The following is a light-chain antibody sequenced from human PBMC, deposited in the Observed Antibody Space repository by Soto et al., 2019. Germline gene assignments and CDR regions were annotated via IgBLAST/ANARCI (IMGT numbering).Light chain of an antibody. CDR1: QSISSW. Sequence: DIPMTQSPSNLSASVGDRVTITCRASQSISSWLAWYQQKPGKAPKLLIYKASSLESGVPSRFSGSGSGTEFTLTISSLQPDDFATYYCQQYNSYSGTFGQGTKVEIK. CDR3: QQYNSYSGT. CDR2: KAS. J-gene: IGKJ1*01. V-gene: IGKV1-5*03.